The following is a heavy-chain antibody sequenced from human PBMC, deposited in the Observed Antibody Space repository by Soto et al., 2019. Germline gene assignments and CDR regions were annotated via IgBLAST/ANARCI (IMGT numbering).Heavy chain of an antibody. CDR3: AKGLGLSSSPLYYDGMDV. J-gene: IGHJ6*01. D-gene: IGHD6-6*01. CDR1: GFTFDDYA. Sequence: EVQLVESGGGLVQPGRSLRLSCAASGFTFDDYAMHWVRQAPGKGLEWFSGISWNSGSIGYADSVKGRFTISRDNAKNSLYLQMNRLRAEDTVLYYCAKGLGLSSSPLYYDGMDVWGQGTTVTVSS. V-gene: IGHV3-9*01. CDR2: ISWNSGSI.